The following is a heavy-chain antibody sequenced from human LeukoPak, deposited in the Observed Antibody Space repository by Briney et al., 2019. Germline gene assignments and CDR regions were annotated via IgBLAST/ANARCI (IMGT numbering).Heavy chain of an antibody. CDR2: IKQDGSEK. D-gene: IGHD3-16*01. J-gene: IGHJ6*03. CDR3: ARAPRGGLLYNYYYMDV. Sequence: TGGSLRLSCAASGFTFSSYSMSWVRQAPGKVQEWVAIIKQDGSEKYYVDSVKGRFTISRDNAKNSLYLQMNSLRADETAVYYCARAPRGGLLYNYYYMDVWGEGTTVIVSS. V-gene: IGHV3-7*01. CDR1: GFTFSSYS.